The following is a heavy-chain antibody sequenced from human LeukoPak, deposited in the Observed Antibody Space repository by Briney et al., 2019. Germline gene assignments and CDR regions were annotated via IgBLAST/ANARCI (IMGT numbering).Heavy chain of an antibody. D-gene: IGHD1-26*01. CDR1: GFTFSSYW. CDR3: ARDKPRGSYYGSIFDS. V-gene: IGHV3-7*01. Sequence: GGSLRLSCEASGFTFSSYWMSWVRQAPGKGLEWVANVRDDGGEVYSVASVKGRFTISRDNAKSSLFLQMNSLRAEDAAVYYCARDKPRGSYYGSIFDSWGQGTLVTVSS. J-gene: IGHJ4*02. CDR2: VRDDGGEV.